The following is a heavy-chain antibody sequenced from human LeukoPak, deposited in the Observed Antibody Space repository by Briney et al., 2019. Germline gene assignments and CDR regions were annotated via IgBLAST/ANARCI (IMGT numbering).Heavy chain of an antibody. J-gene: IGHJ4*02. CDR1: GFTVSRNY. V-gene: IGHV3-66*02. CDR2: IYSGDST. D-gene: IGHD1-1*01. Sequence: GGSLRLSCAASGFTVSRNYMSWVRQAPGKGLEWVSVIYSGDSTHYADSVKGRFTISRDNSKNTLYLQMNSLRAEDTAMYYCAKERQLEPFDYWGQGTLVTVSS. CDR3: AKERQLEPFDY.